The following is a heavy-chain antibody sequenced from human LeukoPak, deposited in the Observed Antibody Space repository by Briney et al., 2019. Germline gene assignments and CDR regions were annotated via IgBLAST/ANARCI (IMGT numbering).Heavy chain of an antibody. Sequence: PGGSLRLSCAASXXXFSSYAMSWVRQAPXXXXXXXSAISGSGGSTYYADSVKGRFTISRDNSKNTLYLQMNSLRAEDTAVYYCAKDSRMLGNYFDYWGQGTLVTVSS. CDR1: XXXFSSYA. J-gene: IGHJ4*02. V-gene: IGHV3-23*01. CDR3: AKDSRMLGNYFDY. D-gene: IGHD3-10*02. CDR2: ISGSGGST.